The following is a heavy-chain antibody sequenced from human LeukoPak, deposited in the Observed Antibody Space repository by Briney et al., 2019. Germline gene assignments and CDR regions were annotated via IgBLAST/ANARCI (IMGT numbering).Heavy chain of an antibody. J-gene: IGHJ4*02. D-gene: IGHD2-2*01. V-gene: IGHV4-59*01. Sequence: SETLSLTCTVSGGSISSYYWSWIRQPPGKGLEWIGYIYYSGSTNYNPSLKSRVTISVDTSKNQFSLKLSSVTAADTAVYYCAREYCSSTSCHLFDYWGQGTLVTVSS. CDR3: AREYCSSTSCHLFDY. CDR1: GGSISSYY. CDR2: IYYSGST.